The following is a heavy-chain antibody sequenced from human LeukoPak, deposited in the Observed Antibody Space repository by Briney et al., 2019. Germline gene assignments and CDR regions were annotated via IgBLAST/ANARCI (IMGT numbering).Heavy chain of an antibody. D-gene: IGHD3-22*01. Sequence: SQTLSLTCTVSGGSISSGSYYWSWIRQPAGKGLEWIGRIYTSGSTNYNPSLKSRVTISVGTSKNQFSLKLSSVTAADTAVYYCARADYYDSSGYPAHYYYMDVWGKGTTVTVSS. CDR1: GGSISSGSYY. V-gene: IGHV4-61*02. CDR3: ARADYYDSSGYPAHYYYMDV. J-gene: IGHJ6*03. CDR2: IYTSGST.